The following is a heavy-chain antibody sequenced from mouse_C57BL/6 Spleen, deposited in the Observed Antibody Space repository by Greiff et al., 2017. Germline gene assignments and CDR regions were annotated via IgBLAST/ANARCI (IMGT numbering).Heavy chain of an antibody. CDR1: GYTFTSYW. Sequence: QVQLKQSGTELVKPGASVKLSCKASGYTFTSYWMHWVKQRPGQGLEWIGNINPSNGGTNYNEKFKSKATLTVDKSSSTAYMQLSSLTSEDSAVYYCARWANPTFFDYWGQGTTLTVSS. D-gene: IGHD3-1*01. J-gene: IGHJ2*01. CDR3: ARWANPTFFDY. CDR2: INPSNGGT. V-gene: IGHV1-53*01.